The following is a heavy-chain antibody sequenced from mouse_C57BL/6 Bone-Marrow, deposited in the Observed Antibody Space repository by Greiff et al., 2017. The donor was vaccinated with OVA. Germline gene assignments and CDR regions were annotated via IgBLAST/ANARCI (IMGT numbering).Heavy chain of an antibody. Sequence: EVMLVESGGGLVQPGGSLTLSCAASGFTFSDYYMYWVRQTPEKRLEWVAYISNGGGSTYYPDTVKGRFTISRDNAKNTLYLQMSRLKSEDTAMYYCAREGWLDYWGQGTTLTVSS. CDR2: ISNGGGST. CDR1: GFTFSDYY. CDR3: AREGWLDY. J-gene: IGHJ2*01. D-gene: IGHD2-3*01. V-gene: IGHV5-12*01.